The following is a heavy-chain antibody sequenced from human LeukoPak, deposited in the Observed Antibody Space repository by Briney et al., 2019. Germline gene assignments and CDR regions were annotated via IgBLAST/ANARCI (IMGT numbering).Heavy chain of an antibody. CDR1: GYTFTSYG. CDR3: ARTKGDFWSGYSPDY. D-gene: IGHD3-3*01. Sequence: GASAKVSCKASGYTFTSYGISWVRQAPGQGLEWMGWISAYNGNTNYAQKLQGRVTMTTDTSTSTAYMELRSLRSDDTAVYYCARTKGDFWSGYSPDYWGQGTLVTVSS. CDR2: ISAYNGNT. V-gene: IGHV1-18*01. J-gene: IGHJ4*02.